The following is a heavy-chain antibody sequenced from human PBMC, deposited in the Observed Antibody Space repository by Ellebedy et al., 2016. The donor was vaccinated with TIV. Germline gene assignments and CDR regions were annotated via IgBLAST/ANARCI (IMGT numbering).Heavy chain of an antibody. D-gene: IGHD4-17*01. Sequence: SETLSLTXSVSGASISDYWWSWIRQPAGKGLEWIGRVFPTGDTNYIPSLKSRVSVSVTTSKNEFSLMLSSVTAADTAVYYCAKNWDFGDSFDYWGQGLLVVVSS. CDR1: GASISDYW. V-gene: IGHV4-4*07. J-gene: IGHJ4*02. CDR2: VFPTGDT. CDR3: AKNWDFGDSFDY.